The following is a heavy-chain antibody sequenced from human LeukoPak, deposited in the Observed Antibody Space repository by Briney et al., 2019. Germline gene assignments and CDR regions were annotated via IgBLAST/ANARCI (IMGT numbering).Heavy chain of an antibody. CDR3: ARRGGLTIFGVVIQYYFDY. CDR2: INHSGST. D-gene: IGHD3-3*01. Sequence: SETLSLTCAVYGGSFSGYYWNWIRQPPGKGLEWIGEINHSGSTNYNPSLKSRVTISVDTSKNQFSLKLSSVTAADTAVYYCARRGGLTIFGVVIQYYFDYWGQGTLVTVSS. V-gene: IGHV4-34*01. J-gene: IGHJ4*02. CDR1: GGSFSGYY.